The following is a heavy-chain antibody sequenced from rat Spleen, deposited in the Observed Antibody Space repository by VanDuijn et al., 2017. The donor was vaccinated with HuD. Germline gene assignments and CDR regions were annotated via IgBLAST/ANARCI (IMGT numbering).Heavy chain of an antibody. CDR1: GFTFSYSD. J-gene: IGHJ1*01. CDR3: ARHRNSGYWYFDF. CDR2: ISPSGGTS. D-gene: IGHD4-3*01. Sequence: EVQLVESGGGLVQPGRSLKLSCIASGFTFSYSDMAWVRQAPTKGLEWVASISPSGGTSYYRDSVKGRFTVSRDNAKNTLYLQMDSLRSEDTATYYCARHRNSGYWYFDFWGPGTMVTVSS. V-gene: IGHV5S13*01.